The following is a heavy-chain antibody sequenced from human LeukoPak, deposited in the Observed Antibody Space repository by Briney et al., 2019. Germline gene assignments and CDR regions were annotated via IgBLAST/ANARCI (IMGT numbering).Heavy chain of an antibody. D-gene: IGHD6-13*01. V-gene: IGHV3-30*04. Sequence: GGSLRLSCAASAFTFSIYAMHWVRQAPGKGLEWVAVISYDGSNKYYADSVKGRFTISRDNSKSTLYLQMNSLRPEDTAAYYCACGIAAATYFDSWGQGTLVTVSS. J-gene: IGHJ4*02. CDR2: ISYDGSNK. CDR3: ACGIAAATYFDS. CDR1: AFTFSIYA.